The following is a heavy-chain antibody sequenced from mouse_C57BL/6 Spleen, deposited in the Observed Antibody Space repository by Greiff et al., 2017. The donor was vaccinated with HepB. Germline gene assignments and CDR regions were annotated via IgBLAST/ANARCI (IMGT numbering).Heavy chain of an antibody. CDR3: ARSYGSSWYFDV. V-gene: IGHV2-2*01. CDR1: GFSLTSYG. Sequence: QVQLKESGPGLVQPSQSLSITCTVSGFSLTSYGVHWVRQSPGKGLEWLGVIWSGGSTDYNAAFISRLSISKDNSKSQVFFKMNSLQADDTAIYYCARSYGSSWYFDVWGTGTTVTVSS. D-gene: IGHD1-1*01. CDR2: IWSGGST. J-gene: IGHJ1*03.